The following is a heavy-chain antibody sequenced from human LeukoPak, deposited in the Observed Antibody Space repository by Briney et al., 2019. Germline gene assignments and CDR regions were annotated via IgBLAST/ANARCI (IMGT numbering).Heavy chain of an antibody. CDR2: INHSGST. Sequence: SETLSLTCAVYGGSFSGYYWSWIRQPPGKGLEWIGEINHSGSTNYNPSLKSRVTISVDTSKNQLSLKLSSVTAADTAVYYCARQGKGRYCSGGSCYRGGTYYYYYYMDVWGKGTTVTISS. J-gene: IGHJ6*03. D-gene: IGHD2-15*01. CDR1: GGSFSGYY. CDR3: ARQGKGRYCSGGSCYRGGTYYYYYYMDV. V-gene: IGHV4-34*01.